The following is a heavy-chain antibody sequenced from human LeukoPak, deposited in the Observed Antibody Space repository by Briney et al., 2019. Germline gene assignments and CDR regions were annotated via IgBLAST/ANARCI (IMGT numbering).Heavy chain of an antibody. CDR3: AKDSSGYYFDYYMDV. J-gene: IGHJ6*03. V-gene: IGHV3-9*01. D-gene: IGHD3-22*01. CDR2: ISWNSGSI. CDR1: GFTFDDYA. Sequence: GRSLRLSCAASGFTFDDYAMHWVRHAPGKGLEWVSCISWNSGSIGYADSVKGRFTISRDNAKNSLYLQMNSLRAEDTALYYCAKDSSGYYFDYYMDVWGKGTTVTISS.